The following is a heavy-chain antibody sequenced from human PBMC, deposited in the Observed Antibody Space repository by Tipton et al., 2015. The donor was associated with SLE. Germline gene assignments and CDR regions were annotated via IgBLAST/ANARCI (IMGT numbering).Heavy chain of an antibody. Sequence: TLSLTCAVYVGSFSGYYWSWIRQPPGRGLEWIGEINHSGGTNYNPSLKSRVTISVDTSKNQFSLKLSSATAADTAVYYCAREVPGWHGGDYWGQGTLVTVSS. D-gene: IGHD6-19*01. CDR2: INHSGGT. CDR1: VGSFSGYY. CDR3: AREVPGWHGGDY. J-gene: IGHJ4*02. V-gene: IGHV4-34*01.